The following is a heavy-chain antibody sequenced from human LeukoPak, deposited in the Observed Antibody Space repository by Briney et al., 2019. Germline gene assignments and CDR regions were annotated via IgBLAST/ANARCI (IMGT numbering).Heavy chain of an antibody. V-gene: IGHV3-74*01. CDR2: INTDGSST. CDR3: ARAPGSISIY. D-gene: IGHD3-10*01. Sequence: PGGSLRLSCAASGFTFSSYWMHWVRQAPGKGLVWVSRINTDGSSTGYADSVKGRFTISRDDAKSTLYLQMNSLRAEDTAVYYCARAPGSISIYWGQGTLVTVSS. J-gene: IGHJ4*02. CDR1: GFTFSSYW.